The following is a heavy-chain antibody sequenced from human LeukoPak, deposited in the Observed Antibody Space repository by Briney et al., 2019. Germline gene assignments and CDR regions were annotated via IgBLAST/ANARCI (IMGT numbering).Heavy chain of an antibody. V-gene: IGHV3-7*05. J-gene: IGHJ4*02. CDR2: IKQDGSQK. CDR1: GFTFSNFW. CDR3: ARDWGSGWYFDY. Sequence: GGSLRLSCAASGFTFSNFWMTWVRQAPGKGLEWVAIIKQDGSQKYYVDSVKGRFTISRDNARNSLYLQMNSLRVEDTAVYYCARDWGSGWYFDYWGQGTLVTVSS. D-gene: IGHD6-19*01.